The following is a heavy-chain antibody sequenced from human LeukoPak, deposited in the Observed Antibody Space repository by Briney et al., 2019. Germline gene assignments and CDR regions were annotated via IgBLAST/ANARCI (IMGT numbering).Heavy chain of an antibody. D-gene: IGHD2-15*01. Sequence: SETLSLTCTVSGYSITSAYYWGWIRQPPGKGLEWIGSFFLKGSTYYNPSLKSRVTISVDTSKNQFSLTLSSVTAADTAVYYCARPNIRYCSGGACSNDGSDYWGQGTLVTVSS. CDR2: FFLKGST. CDR3: ARPNIRYCSGGACSNDGSDY. J-gene: IGHJ4*02. CDR1: GYSITSAYY. V-gene: IGHV4-38-2*02.